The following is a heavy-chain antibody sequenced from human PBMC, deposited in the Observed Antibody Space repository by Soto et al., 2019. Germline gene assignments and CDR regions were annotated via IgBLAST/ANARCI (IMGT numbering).Heavy chain of an antibody. CDR1: GGSFSSGSYY. CDR2: IYYSGST. D-gene: IGHD1-7*01. CDR3: ARTGWNYPLDY. V-gene: IGHV4-61*01. J-gene: IGHJ4*02. Sequence: XATLSLNFTVSGGSFSSGSYYWSWIRQPPGKGLEWIGYIYYSGSTNYNPSLKSRVTISVDTSKNQFSLKLNSVTAADTAVYYCARTGWNYPLDYWGQGTLVTVPS.